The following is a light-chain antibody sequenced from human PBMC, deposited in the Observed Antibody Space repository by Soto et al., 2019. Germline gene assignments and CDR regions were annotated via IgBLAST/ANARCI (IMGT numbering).Light chain of an antibody. CDR2: GSS. CDR3: QQHTNWPPWT. V-gene: IGKV3-15*01. J-gene: IGKJ1*01. CDR1: QSVRSN. Sequence: EIVMTQSPATLSVSPGERATLSCRASQSVRSNLAWYQQRPGQAPRLLIYGSSTRATGVPARFSGSGSGTEFTHTISSLQSEDFAVYYCQQHTNWPPWTFGQGTKGEMK.